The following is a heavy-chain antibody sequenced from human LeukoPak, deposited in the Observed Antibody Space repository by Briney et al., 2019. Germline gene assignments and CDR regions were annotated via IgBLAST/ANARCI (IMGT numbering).Heavy chain of an antibody. V-gene: IGHV3-66*03. CDR1: GFSVSSYG. J-gene: IGHJ5*02. CDR3: VRDRAEGRAWVEFDP. Sequence: PGGTLRLSCVASGFSVSSYGMSWVRQAPGKAPEWVSLLYSNGGTYYADSVKGRFIISRDNSKNTLYLQMNNLRVEDTAVYHCVRDRAEGRAWVEFDPWGQGTVVTVSS. CDR2: LYSNGGT.